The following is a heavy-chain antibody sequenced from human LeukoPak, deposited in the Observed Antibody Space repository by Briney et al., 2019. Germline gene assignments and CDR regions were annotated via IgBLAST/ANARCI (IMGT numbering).Heavy chain of an antibody. V-gene: IGHV3-23*01. CDR1: GFIFSSYS. Sequence: GGSLRLSCAASGFIFSSYSMSWVRQAPGKGLEWVSVITGSGGNTYYADSVKGRFTISKDNSKNTLYLQMNSLRAEDTAVYYCARDHIPSSSGWFDPWGQGTLVTVSS. D-gene: IGHD6-6*01. CDR3: ARDHIPSSSGWFDP. J-gene: IGHJ5*02. CDR2: ITGSGGNT.